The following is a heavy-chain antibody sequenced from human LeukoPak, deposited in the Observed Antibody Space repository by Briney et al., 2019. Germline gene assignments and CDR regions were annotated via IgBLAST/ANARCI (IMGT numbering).Heavy chain of an antibody. J-gene: IGHJ4*02. CDR3: ARAIQFGGYFDY. CDR1: GFTLSGDY. Sequence: GGSLRLSCAASGFTLSGDYMSWVRQAPGKGLEWVSVIFGAGTTYYADSVKGRFTISRDNSKNTLYLQMNSLRAEDTAVYYCARAIQFGGYFDYWGQGTLVTVSA. CDR2: IFGAGTT. V-gene: IGHV3-53*01. D-gene: IGHD2-15*01.